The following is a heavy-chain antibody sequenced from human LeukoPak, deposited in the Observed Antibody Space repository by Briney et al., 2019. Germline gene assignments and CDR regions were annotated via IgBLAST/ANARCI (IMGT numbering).Heavy chain of an antibody. CDR2: INHSGST. J-gene: IGHJ4*02. Sequence: PSETLSLTCTVSGGSISSYYWSWIRQPPGKGLEWIGEINHSGSTNYNPSLKSRVTISVDTSKNQFSLKLSSVTAADTAVYYCARQLVGAAIFYFDYWGQGTLVTVSS. CDR3: ARQLVGAAIFYFDY. V-gene: IGHV4-34*01. D-gene: IGHD1-26*01. CDR1: GGSISSYY.